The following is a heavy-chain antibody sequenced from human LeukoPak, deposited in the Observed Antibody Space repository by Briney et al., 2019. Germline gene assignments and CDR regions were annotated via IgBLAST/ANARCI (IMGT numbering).Heavy chain of an antibody. CDR1: GGSISSSSYY. V-gene: IGHV4-39*07. D-gene: IGHD1-26*01. CDR3: ARGGEWELLMGGFDY. Sequence: SETLSLTCTVSGGSISSSSYYWGWIRQPPGKGLEWIGSIYYSGSTYYNPSLKSRVTISVDTSKNQFSLKLSSVTAADTAVYYCARGGEWELLMGGFDYWGQGTLVTVSS. CDR2: IYYSGST. J-gene: IGHJ4*02.